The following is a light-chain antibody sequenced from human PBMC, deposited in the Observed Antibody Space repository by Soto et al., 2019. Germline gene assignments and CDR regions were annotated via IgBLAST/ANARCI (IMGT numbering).Light chain of an antibody. J-gene: IGKJ1*01. V-gene: IGKV3-11*01. Sequence: EIVWTQSPATLSLSPGERATLSCRASQSVSSYLAWYQQKPGQAPRLLIYDASNRATGIPARFSGSGSGTDFTLTFSSLEPEDFAVYYCQQRSNWPPTFGQGTKVEIK. CDR1: QSVSSY. CDR3: QQRSNWPPT. CDR2: DAS.